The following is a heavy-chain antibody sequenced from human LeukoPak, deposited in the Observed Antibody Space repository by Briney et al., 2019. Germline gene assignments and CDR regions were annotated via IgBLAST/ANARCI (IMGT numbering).Heavy chain of an antibody. D-gene: IGHD2-15*01. Sequence: PGGSLRLSCAASGFTFSSYAMHWVRQAPGKGLEYVSAISSNRGSTYYANSVKGRFTISRDNSKNTLYLQMGSLRAEDMAVYYCARVTRGVVPKGYYYYGMDVWGQGTTVTVSS. CDR1: GFTFSSYA. CDR2: ISSNRGST. V-gene: IGHV3-64*01. CDR3: ARVTRGVVPKGYYYYGMDV. J-gene: IGHJ6*02.